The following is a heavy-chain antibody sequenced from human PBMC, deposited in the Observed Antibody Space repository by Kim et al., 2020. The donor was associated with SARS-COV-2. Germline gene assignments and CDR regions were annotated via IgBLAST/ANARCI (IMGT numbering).Heavy chain of an antibody. D-gene: IGHD3-10*01. J-gene: IGHJ6*02. V-gene: IGHV5-51*01. CDR1: GYSFTSYW. CDR3: ARVGDGSGSYPTYYYYGMDV. Sequence: GESLKISCKGSGYSFTSYWIGWVRQMPGKGLEWMGIIYPGDSDTRYSPSFQGQVTISADKSISTAYLQWSSLKASDTAMYYCARVGDGSGSYPTYYYYGMDVWGQGTTVTVSS. CDR2: IYPGDSDT.